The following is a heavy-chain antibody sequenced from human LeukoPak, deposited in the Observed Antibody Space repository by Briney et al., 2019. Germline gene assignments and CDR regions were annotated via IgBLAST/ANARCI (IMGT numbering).Heavy chain of an antibody. D-gene: IGHD3-10*01. CDR2: IKQDGSEK. CDR3: AKSVGELLFSGAFDV. J-gene: IGHJ3*01. Sequence: GGSLRLSCAASGFTFSRYWMSWVRQAPGKGLEWVANIKQDGSEKYYVDSVKGRFTISRDNSKNTLYLQMNSLRADDTAVYYCAKSVGELLFSGAFDVWGQGTIVTVSS. CDR1: GFTFSRYW. V-gene: IGHV3-7*01.